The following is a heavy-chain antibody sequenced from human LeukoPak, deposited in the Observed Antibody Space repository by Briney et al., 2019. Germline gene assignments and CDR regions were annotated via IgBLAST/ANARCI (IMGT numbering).Heavy chain of an antibody. D-gene: IGHD3-3*01. CDR1: GGSISSYY. Sequence: SETLSLTCTVSGGSISSYYWSWIRQPPGKGLEWIGYIYYSGSTNYNPSLKRRVSISVDTSKNQFSLKLSSVTAADTAVYYCARGAPLEWLLSTFDYWGQGTLVTVSS. CDR2: IYYSGST. V-gene: IGHV4-59*01. CDR3: ARGAPLEWLLSTFDY. J-gene: IGHJ4*02.